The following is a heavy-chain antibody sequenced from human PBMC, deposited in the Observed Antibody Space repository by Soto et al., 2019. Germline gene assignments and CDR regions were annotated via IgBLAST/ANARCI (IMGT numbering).Heavy chain of an antibody. V-gene: IGHV3-11*01. CDR3: ARVASLGHTYSLVRDV. J-gene: IGHJ6*01. CDR2: ISSNGVSM. CDR1: GFTFSDYY. Sequence: PGGSLRLSGVASGFTFSDYYITWIRQAPWKGLEWVSYISSNGVSMYYGDSVKGRFTISRDDAEKSLHLQMNSLRAEDTAVYYCARVASLGHTYSLVRDVCGRRTTFTVFS. D-gene: IGHD2-21*01.